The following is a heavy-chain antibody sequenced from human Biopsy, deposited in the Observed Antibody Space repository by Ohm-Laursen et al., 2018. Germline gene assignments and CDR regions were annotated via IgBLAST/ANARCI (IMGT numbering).Heavy chain of an antibody. CDR3: ARDLYDFCGGCPFDP. J-gene: IGHJ5*02. CDR2: INGSGGST. V-gene: IGHV3-23*01. D-gene: IGHD3-3*01. CDR1: GLRFSMYA. Sequence: SLRPSCTASGLRFSMYAMSWVRQAPGKGLECVSVINGSGGSTYYADPVKGRFTISRDNSKNTLYLQMNSLRAEDTAMYYCARDLYDFCGGCPFDPWGQGTLVTVS.